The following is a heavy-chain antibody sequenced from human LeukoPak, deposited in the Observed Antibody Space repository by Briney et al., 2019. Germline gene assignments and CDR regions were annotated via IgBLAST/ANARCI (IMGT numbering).Heavy chain of an antibody. J-gene: IGHJ4*02. CDR1: GYTFTGYY. CDR3: ARDHTGYDSSGYYLESTFDY. Sequence: ASVKVSCKASGYTFTGYYMHWVRQAPGQGLEWMGWINPNSGGTNYAQKFQGRVTMTRDTSISTAYMELSRLRSDDTAVYYCARDHTGYDSSGYYLESTFDYWGQGTLVTVSP. CDR2: INPNSGGT. D-gene: IGHD3-22*01. V-gene: IGHV1-2*02.